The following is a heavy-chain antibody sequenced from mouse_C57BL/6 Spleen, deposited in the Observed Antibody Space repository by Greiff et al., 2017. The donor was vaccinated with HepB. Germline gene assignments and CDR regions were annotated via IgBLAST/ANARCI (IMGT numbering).Heavy chain of an antibody. Sequence: VQLQQPGAELVKPGASVKLSCKASGYTFTSYWMQWVKQRPGQGLEWIGEIDPSDSYTNYNQKFKGKATLTVDTSSSTAYMQLSSLTSEDSAVYYCARDYGNPFAYWGQGTLVTVSA. CDR1: GYTFTSYW. CDR2: IDPSDSYT. J-gene: IGHJ3*01. V-gene: IGHV1-50*01. D-gene: IGHD2-1*01. CDR3: ARDYGNPFAY.